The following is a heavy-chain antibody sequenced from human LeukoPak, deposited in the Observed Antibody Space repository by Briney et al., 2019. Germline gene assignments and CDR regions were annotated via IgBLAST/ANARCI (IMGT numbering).Heavy chain of an antibody. CDR1: GYSISSGYY. Sequence: VKPSETLSLTCTVSGYSISSGYYWGWIRQPPGKGLEWIGSIYHSGSTYYNPSLKSRVTILVDTSKNQFSLKLSSVTAADTAVYYCASGSTDFWSGYYVYWYFDLWGRGTLVTVSS. V-gene: IGHV4-38-2*02. D-gene: IGHD3-3*01. J-gene: IGHJ2*01. CDR3: ASGSTDFWSGYYVYWYFDL. CDR2: IYHSGST.